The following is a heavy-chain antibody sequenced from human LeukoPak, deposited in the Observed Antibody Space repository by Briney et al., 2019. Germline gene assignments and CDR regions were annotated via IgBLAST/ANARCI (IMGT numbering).Heavy chain of an antibody. Sequence: PSETLSLTCTVSGGSLSSYYWSWIRQPPGTGLEWIGYIYYSGSTNYNPSLKSRVTISVDTSKNQFSLKLSSVTAADTAVYYCASNGYSSGWSLGYYYYGMDVWGQGTTVTVSS. D-gene: IGHD6-19*01. CDR3: ASNGYSSGWSLGYYYYGMDV. V-gene: IGHV4-59*12. CDR1: GGSLSSYY. CDR2: IYYSGST. J-gene: IGHJ6*02.